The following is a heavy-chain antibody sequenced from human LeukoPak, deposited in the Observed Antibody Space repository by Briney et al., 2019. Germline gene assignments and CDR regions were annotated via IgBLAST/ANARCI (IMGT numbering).Heavy chain of an antibody. Sequence: INHSESTNYNPSLKSRVTISVDASKTQFSLKLSSVTAADTAVYYCARESYSSSWYGDYFDYCGQGTLVTVSS. CDR3: ARESYSSSWYGDYFDY. V-gene: IGHV4-34*01. CDR2: INHSEST. J-gene: IGHJ4*02. D-gene: IGHD6-13*01.